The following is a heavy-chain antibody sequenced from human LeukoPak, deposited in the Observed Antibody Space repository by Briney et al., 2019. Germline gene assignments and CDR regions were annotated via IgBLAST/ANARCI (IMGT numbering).Heavy chain of an antibody. D-gene: IGHD5-18*01. CDR3: ARGPIQLWIHDAMDV. Sequence: GGSLRLSCTGSGFTFGDHAMSWVRQAPGKGLEWVGFIRSKAYRGTTEYAASVKGRFSISRDDSASIAYLQMNSLKAEDTAVYYCARGPIQLWIHDAMDVWGQGTTVTVSS. CDR1: GFTFGDHA. J-gene: IGHJ6*02. CDR2: IRSKAYRGTT. V-gene: IGHV3-49*04.